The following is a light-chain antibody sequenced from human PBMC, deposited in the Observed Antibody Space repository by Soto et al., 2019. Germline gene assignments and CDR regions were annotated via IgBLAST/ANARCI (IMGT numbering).Light chain of an antibody. CDR1: SSDVGGYNY. J-gene: IGLJ1*01. CDR3: SSYTSSSTYV. V-gene: IGLV2-14*01. CDR2: EVS. Sequence: QSVLTQPASVSGSPGQSITISCTVTSSDVGGYNYVSWYQQHSGKAPKLLIYEVSYRPSGVSNRFSASKSGNTASLTISGLQAEDEADYYCSSYTSSSTYVFGTGTKVTVL.